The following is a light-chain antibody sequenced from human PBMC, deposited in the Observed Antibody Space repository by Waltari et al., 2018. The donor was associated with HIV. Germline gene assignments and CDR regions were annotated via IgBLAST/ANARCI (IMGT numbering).Light chain of an antibody. CDR1: QDISTY. Sequence: DIQLTQYPSFLSSHVEDRVTLSCRASQDISTYLAWYHQKPGEAPKLLIHGASTLHRGVTSRFSGSGSGTDFTLTIKNLRPEDFAIYYCQQLHSFPLIFGGGTKVE. V-gene: IGKV1-9*01. J-gene: IGKJ4*01. CDR3: QQLHSFPLI. CDR2: GAS.